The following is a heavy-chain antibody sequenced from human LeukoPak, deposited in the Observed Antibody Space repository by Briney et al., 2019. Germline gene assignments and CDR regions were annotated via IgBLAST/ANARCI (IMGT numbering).Heavy chain of an antibody. CDR1: GGSISNYY. CDR2: IYYTGST. V-gene: IGHV4-59*08. Sequence: SETLSLTCTVSGGSISNYYWTWIRQPPGKGLEWIGYIYYTGSTNYNPSLKSRVTISVDTSKNQFSLKLSSVTAADTAVYYCARRRDDYGDFYFDYWGQGTLVTVSS. J-gene: IGHJ4*02. D-gene: IGHD4-17*01. CDR3: ARRRDDYGDFYFDY.